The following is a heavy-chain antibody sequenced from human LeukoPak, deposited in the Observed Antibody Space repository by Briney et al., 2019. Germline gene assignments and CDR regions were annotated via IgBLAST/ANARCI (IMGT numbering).Heavy chain of an antibody. CDR2: VNWNGGST. D-gene: IGHD1-26*01. V-gene: IGHV3-20*04. CDR3: AKGGSGSYPRYFDY. Sequence: PGGSLRLSCAASGFTFDDYGMSWVRQAPGKGLEWISGVNWNGGSTGYADSVKGRFTISRDNSKNTLYLQMNSLRAEDTAVYYCAKGGSGSYPRYFDYWGQGTLVTVSS. CDR1: GFTFDDYG. J-gene: IGHJ4*02.